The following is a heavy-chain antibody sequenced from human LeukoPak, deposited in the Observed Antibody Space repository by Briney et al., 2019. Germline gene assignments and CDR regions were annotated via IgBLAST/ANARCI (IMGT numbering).Heavy chain of an antibody. CDR1: GGSVSSSRYY. Sequence: SETLSLTCTVSGGSVSSSRYYWSWIRQPPGKGLEWIGYIYYSGSTNYNPSLKSRVTISVDTSKNQFSLKLSSVTAADTAVYYYARFRSYTMVQEPHWFDPWGQGTLVTVSS. CDR2: IYYSGST. J-gene: IGHJ5*02. CDR3: ARFRSYTMVQEPHWFDP. D-gene: IGHD3-10*01. V-gene: IGHV4-61*01.